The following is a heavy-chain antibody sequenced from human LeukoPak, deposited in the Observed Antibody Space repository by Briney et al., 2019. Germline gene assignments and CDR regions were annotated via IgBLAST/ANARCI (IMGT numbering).Heavy chain of an antibody. J-gene: IGHJ4*02. Sequence: PGGSLRLSCAASGFTFSNYVMSWIRQAPGKGLEWVSYISSSGSTIYYADSVKGRFTISRDNAKNSLYLQMNSLRAEDTAVYYCARAGSWYRSCYFDYWGQGTLVTVSS. CDR2: ISSSGSTI. CDR3: ARAGSWYRSCYFDY. V-gene: IGHV3-11*04. D-gene: IGHD6-13*01. CDR1: GFTFSNYV.